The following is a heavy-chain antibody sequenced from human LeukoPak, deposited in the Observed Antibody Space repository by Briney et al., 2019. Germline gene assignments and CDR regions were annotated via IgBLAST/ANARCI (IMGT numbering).Heavy chain of an antibody. J-gene: IGHJ4*02. CDR2: LSTSGTTI. D-gene: IGHD5-12*01. CDR3: ASRHSYGGYEY. CDR1: GFVFSSYE. V-gene: IGHV3-48*03. Sequence: GGSLRLSCSASGFVFSSYEMNWVGQAPGKRLQWVSYLSTSGTTIHYADSVKGRFTFSSDNATNLLYLQMSSLRAEDTAVYYCASRHSYGGYEYWGQGTLVTVSS.